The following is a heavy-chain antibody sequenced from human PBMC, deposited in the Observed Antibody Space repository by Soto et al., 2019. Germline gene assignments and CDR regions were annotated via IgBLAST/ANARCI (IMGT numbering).Heavy chain of an antibody. Sequence: QAQLVQSGAEVKKPGASVKVSCKTSGYTFNTYGISWVRQVPGQGPEWMGWISGYNGYTKYAQKFQGRVTMTTDTSTSTAYMDMRSLRSDDTAVYYCARPGTILGRNGMDVWGQGTTVIVPS. J-gene: IGHJ6*02. CDR1: GYTFNTYG. CDR2: ISGYNGYT. CDR3: ARPGTILGRNGMDV. D-gene: IGHD3-3*01. V-gene: IGHV1-18*04.